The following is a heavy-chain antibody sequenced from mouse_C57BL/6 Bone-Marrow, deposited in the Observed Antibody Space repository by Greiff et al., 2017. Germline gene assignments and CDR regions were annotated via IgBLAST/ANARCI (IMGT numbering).Heavy chain of an antibody. D-gene: IGHD2-3*01. J-gene: IGHJ2*01. V-gene: IGHV1-80*01. CDR3: ARDGWLPLY. Sequence: VQLQQSGAELVKPGASVKISCTASGYAFSSYWLTWVKRRPGKGLEWIGQIYPGDGDTNYNGPFKGKTTLTADKSSSTSLMQLSSLTADTAAVYFCARDGWLPLYWGQGTTVTVSS. CDR1: GYAFSSYW. CDR2: IYPGDGDT.